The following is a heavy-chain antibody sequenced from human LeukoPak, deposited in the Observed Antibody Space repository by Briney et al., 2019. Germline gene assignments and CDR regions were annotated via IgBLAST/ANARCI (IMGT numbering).Heavy chain of an antibody. V-gene: IGHV3-7*04. J-gene: IGHJ4*02. D-gene: IGHD5-18*01. Sequence: PGGSLRLSCAASGFTFSNYWTSWVRQAPGQGLEWVASIDQYGRAKYYVDSVRGRFTFSRDNTKNSLHLQMNSLRAEDTAVYYCARADSYGSILDYWGQGTRVIDSS. CDR2: IDQYGRAK. CDR3: ARADSYGSILDY. CDR1: GFTFSNYW.